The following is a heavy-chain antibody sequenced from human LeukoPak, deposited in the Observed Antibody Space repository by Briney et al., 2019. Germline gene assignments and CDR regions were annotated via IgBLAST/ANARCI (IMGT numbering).Heavy chain of an antibody. CDR3: ARGDRSSWFNFDY. D-gene: IGHD6-13*01. J-gene: IGHJ4*02. CDR1: GFTFSIYV. V-gene: IGHV3-33*01. Sequence: PGGPLRLFCAACGFTFSIYVMHWLRQAPGKGREWVAVTWYDGTNKYFADSVRGRFSISRDNSKNTLYLQMNSLRAEDTAVYYCARGDRSSWFNFDYWGQGTLVTVSS. CDR2: TWYDGTNK.